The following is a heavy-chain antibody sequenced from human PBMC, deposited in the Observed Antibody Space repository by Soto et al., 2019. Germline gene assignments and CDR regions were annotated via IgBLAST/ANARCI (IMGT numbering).Heavy chain of an antibody. Sequence: SETLSLTCTVSGGSISSGDYYWSWIRQPPGKGLEWIGYIYYSGSTYYNPSLKSRVTISVDTSKNQFSLKLSSVTAADTAVYYCARVIRGYSGYRLISVYYGMDVWGQGTTVTVSS. V-gene: IGHV4-30-4*01. CDR2: IYYSGST. CDR3: ARVIRGYSGYRLISVYYGMDV. J-gene: IGHJ6*02. D-gene: IGHD5-12*01. CDR1: GGSISSGDYY.